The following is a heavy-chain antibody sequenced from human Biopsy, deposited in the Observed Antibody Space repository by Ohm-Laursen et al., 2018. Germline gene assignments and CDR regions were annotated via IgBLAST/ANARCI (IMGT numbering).Heavy chain of an antibody. D-gene: IGHD3-22*01. J-gene: IGHJ5*02. V-gene: IGHV4-39*01. CDR1: GGSISNNNYY. CDR2: IFYRGST. CDR3: ARDYDTSGYYYVS. Sequence: SKTLSLTWAVSGGSISNNNYYWGWIRQPPGKGLEWIGSIFYRGSTHYKPSLKGRVNISVDTSKNQFSLKLNSVTAADTAVYYCARDYDTSGYYYVSWGQGTLVTVSS.